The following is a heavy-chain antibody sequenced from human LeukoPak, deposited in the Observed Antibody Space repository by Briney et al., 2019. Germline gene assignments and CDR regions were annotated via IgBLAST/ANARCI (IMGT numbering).Heavy chain of an antibody. Sequence: GGSLRLSCAASGFTFSSYSMNWVRQAPGKGLEWVSYISSSSSTIYYADSVKGRFTISRDNAKNSLYLQMNSLRAEDTAVYYCASAGARQWLARPFDYWGQGTLVTVSS. CDR3: ASAGARQWLARPFDY. CDR1: GFTFSSYS. J-gene: IGHJ4*02. V-gene: IGHV3-48*04. CDR2: ISSSSSTI. D-gene: IGHD6-19*01.